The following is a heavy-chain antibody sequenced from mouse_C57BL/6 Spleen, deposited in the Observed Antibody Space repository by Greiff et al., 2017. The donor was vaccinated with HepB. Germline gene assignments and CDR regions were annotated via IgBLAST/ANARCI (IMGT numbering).Heavy chain of an antibody. Sequence: EVQLQHSGPGLVKPSQSLSLTCSVTGYSITSGYYWNWIRQFPGNKLEWMGYISYDGSNNYNPSLKNRISITRDTSKNQFFLKLNSVTTEDTATYYCASGVTTEAMDYSGQGTSVTVSS. J-gene: IGHJ4*01. CDR2: ISYDGSN. V-gene: IGHV3-6*01. D-gene: IGHD1-1*01. CDR3: ASGVTTEAMDY. CDR1: GYSITSGYY.